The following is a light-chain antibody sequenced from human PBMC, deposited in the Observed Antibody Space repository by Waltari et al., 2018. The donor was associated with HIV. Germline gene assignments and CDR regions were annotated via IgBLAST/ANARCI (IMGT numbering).Light chain of an antibody. V-gene: IGLV1-40*01. CDR2: GTG. Sequence: QSALTQPPSVSGAPGQRVTISCTGSSPNIGAGYDVHWYQQVPGTAPKLLIYGTGNRPSGVPDRFSGSTSGTSASRAVTGLQAEDEADYYCQSYDSSLSGGVFGGGTKLTVL. CDR1: SPNIGAGYD. CDR3: QSYDSSLSGGV. J-gene: IGLJ3*02.